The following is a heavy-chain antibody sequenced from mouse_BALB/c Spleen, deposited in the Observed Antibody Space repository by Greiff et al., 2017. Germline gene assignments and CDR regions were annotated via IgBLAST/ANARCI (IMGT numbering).Heavy chain of an antibody. Sequence: VQLKESGPELVKPGASVKISCKASGYTFTDYNMHWVKQSHGKSLEWIGYIYPYNGGTGYNQKFKSKATLTVDNSSNTAYMGHRSLTSEDSAVYYCARDYDGYYYAMDYWGQGTTLTVSS. D-gene: IGHD2-3*01. CDR3: ARDYDGYYYAMDY. V-gene: IGHV1S29*02. CDR2: IYPYNGGT. CDR1: GYTFTDYN. J-gene: IGHJ4*01.